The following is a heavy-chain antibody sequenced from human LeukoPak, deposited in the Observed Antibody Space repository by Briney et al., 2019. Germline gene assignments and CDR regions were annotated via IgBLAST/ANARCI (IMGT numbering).Heavy chain of an antibody. D-gene: IGHD2-2*01. Sequence: SQTLSLTCTVSGDSVSTTDYYWTWIRQPPGRGLEWIGYIYDSGNTYYNPPLKSRVTISVDTSNNQVSLKLRSVTAADTAVYYCARVGYCSSASCYPPGAFDIWGQGTMVTVFS. CDR2: IYDSGNT. CDR1: GDSVSTTDYY. J-gene: IGHJ3*02. V-gene: IGHV4-30-4*01. CDR3: ARVGYCSSASCYPPGAFDI.